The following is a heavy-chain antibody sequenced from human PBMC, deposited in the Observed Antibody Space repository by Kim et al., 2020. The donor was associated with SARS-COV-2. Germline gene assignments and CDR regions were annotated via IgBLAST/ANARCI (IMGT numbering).Heavy chain of an antibody. J-gene: IGHJ4*02. V-gene: IGHV3-15*05. Sequence: YAPPVKGRFTISRDDSKNMVFLPMDSLTMEDTAVYYCTTIWASGTDVYFDFWGRGTLVTVSA. D-gene: IGHD3-10*01. CDR3: TTIWASGTDVYFDF.